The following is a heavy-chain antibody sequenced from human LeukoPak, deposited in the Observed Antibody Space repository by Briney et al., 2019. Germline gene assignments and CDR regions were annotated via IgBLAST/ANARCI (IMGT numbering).Heavy chain of an antibody. D-gene: IGHD2-15*01. J-gene: IGHJ5*02. Sequence: GGSQRLSCVASGFTFSNYAMSWVRQAPGKGLELVSGIWGTDDKTVYGDAVKGRFTISRDNSKNTLYLQMNSLRADDTAVYYCAKTQGYYDAWGQGALVTVSS. CDR1: GFTFSNYA. CDR2: IWGTDDKT. CDR3: AKTQGYYDA. V-gene: IGHV3-23*01.